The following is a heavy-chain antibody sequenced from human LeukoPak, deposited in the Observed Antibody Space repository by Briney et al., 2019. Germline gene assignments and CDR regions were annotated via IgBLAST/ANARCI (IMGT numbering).Heavy chain of an antibody. D-gene: IGHD3-22*01. CDR3: ARDAQDYFDSSASFDY. J-gene: IGHJ4*02. CDR1: GFTFRAYA. V-gene: IGHV3-30*04. CDR2: ISYDGSNK. Sequence: GGSLRLSCAASGFTFRAYAIHWVRQAPGQGLEWVAVISYDGSNKYSADSVKGRFTISRDNSENTVYLQMNSLRAEDTAVYYCARDAQDYFDSSASFDYWGQGNMVAVSS.